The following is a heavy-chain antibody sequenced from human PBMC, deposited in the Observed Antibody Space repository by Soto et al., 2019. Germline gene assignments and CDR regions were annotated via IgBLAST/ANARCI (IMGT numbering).Heavy chain of an antibody. J-gene: IGHJ4*02. CDR1: GFSLSDARMG. CDR2: IFLNDEK. CDR3: ARVRQWDGSNSYDY. D-gene: IGHD2-15*01. V-gene: IGHV2-26*01. Sequence: QVTLKESGPVLVKPTETLTLTCSVSGFSLSDARMGVSWIRQPPGKALEWLAHIFLNDEKAYSTSLKSRLTISKDTSRSQVVLTMANMDPVDTGTYFCARVRQWDGSNSYDYWGQGTLVTVSS.